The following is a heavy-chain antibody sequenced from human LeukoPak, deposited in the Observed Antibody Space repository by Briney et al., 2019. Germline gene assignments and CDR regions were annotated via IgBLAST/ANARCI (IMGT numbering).Heavy chain of an antibody. CDR3: ARGYTAGYYFDY. J-gene: IGHJ4*02. D-gene: IGHD5-18*01. Sequence: GGSLRLSCAASGFTFSSYGMHWVRQAPGKGLEWVAVIWYDGSNKYYADSVKGRLTISRDNSKNTLYLQMNSLRAEDTAVYYCARGYTAGYYFDYWGQGTLVTVSS. V-gene: IGHV3-33*01. CDR2: IWYDGSNK. CDR1: GFTFSSYG.